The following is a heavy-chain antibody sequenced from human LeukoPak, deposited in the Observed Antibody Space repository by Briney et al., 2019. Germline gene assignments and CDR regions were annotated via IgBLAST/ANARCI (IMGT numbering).Heavy chain of an antibody. D-gene: IGHD1-14*01. V-gene: IGHV4-61*02. J-gene: IGHJ4*02. Sequence: SQTLSLTCTVSGGSISSGSYYWSWIRQPAGKGLEWIGRIYTSGSTNYNPSLTRRATISVDTSKNHFSLKLSSVTAADTAVYYCASTTLSPLTEIFDYWGQGTLVTVSS. CDR2: IYTSGST. CDR1: GGSISSGSYY. CDR3: ASTTLSPLTEIFDY.